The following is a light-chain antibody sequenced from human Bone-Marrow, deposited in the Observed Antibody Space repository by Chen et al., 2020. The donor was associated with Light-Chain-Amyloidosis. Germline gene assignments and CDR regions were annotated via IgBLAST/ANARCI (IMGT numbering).Light chain of an antibody. J-gene: IGLJ2*01. CDR1: DLPTKY. CDR3: QSADSSGTYEVI. V-gene: IGLV3-25*03. CDR2: RAT. Sequence: SYELTQPPSVSVAPGQTARITCSGDDLPTKYAYWYQQKPGQAPVLVIHRATERPSGISERFSGSSAGTTATLTISGVQAEDEADYHCQSADSSGTYEVIVGGGTKLTVL.